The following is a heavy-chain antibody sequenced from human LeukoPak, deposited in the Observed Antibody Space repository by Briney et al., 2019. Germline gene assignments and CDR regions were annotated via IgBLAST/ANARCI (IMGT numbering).Heavy chain of an antibody. CDR3: AKDAYYYDSSGYDY. V-gene: IGHV3-30*18. Sequence: GGSLRLSCAASGFTFSSYGMHWVHQAPGKGLEWVAVISYDGSNKYYADSVKGRFTISRDNSKNTLYLQMNSLRAEDTAVYYCAKDAYYYDSSGYDYWGQGTLVTVSS. CDR1: GFTFSSYG. J-gene: IGHJ4*02. D-gene: IGHD3-22*01. CDR2: ISYDGSNK.